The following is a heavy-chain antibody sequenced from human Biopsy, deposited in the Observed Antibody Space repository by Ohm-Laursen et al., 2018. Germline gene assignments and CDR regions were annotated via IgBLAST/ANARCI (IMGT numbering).Heavy chain of an antibody. CDR2: INHSGST. J-gene: IGHJ4*02. Sequence: TLSLTCAVYGGSFTGYYWSWIRQSPGKGLEWIGEINHSGSTNYNPSLKSRVTISLDTSKNQLSLKLSSVTAADTAVYYCARESDSSGYYYRDYWGQGTLVTVSS. CDR3: ARESDSSGYYYRDY. V-gene: IGHV4-34*01. CDR1: GGSFTGYY. D-gene: IGHD3-22*01.